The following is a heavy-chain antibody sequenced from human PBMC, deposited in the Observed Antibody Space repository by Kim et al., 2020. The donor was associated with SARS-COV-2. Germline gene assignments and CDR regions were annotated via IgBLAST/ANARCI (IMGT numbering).Heavy chain of an antibody. CDR2: SYWDDDK. CDR3: AHRHAMVRGPYFDY. Sequence: PGKGLEGLALSYWDDDKRSSPSLKSRLTITKDTSKNQVVLTMTNMDPVDTATYYCAHRHAMVRGPYFDYWGQGTLVTVSS. D-gene: IGHD3-10*01. J-gene: IGHJ4*02. V-gene: IGHV2-5*02.